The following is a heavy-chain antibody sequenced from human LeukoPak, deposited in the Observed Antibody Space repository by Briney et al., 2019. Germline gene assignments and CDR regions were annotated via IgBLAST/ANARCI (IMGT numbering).Heavy chain of an antibody. CDR1: GRTFSSYA. V-gene: IGHV1-69*13. D-gene: IGHD3-9*01. J-gene: IGHJ5*02. CDR2: IIPIFGTA. CDR3: ARDPVFDWSKRGFDNWFDP. Sequence: APVKVSCKASGRTFSSYAISWVRQAPGQGLEWMGGIIPIFGTANYAQKFQGRVTITADESTSTGYMELSSLRSEDTAVYYCARDPVFDWSKRGFDNWFDPRGQGTLVTVSS.